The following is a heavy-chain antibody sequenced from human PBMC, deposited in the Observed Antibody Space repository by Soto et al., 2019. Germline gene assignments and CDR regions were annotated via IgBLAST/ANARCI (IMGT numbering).Heavy chain of an antibody. J-gene: IGHJ4*02. V-gene: IGHV4-39*01. CDR3: ARHGMGPTLLNCGF. CDR2: IHYSGST. D-gene: IGHD5-12*01. CDR1: GGSISISNYY. Sequence: QLQLQESGPGLVKPSETLSLTCTVSGGSISISNYYWGWIRQPPGKGLEWIGSIHYSGSTYYNPSLKSRVTRSVETSKSQSNHKLSPVTAADTAGYYIARHGMGPTLLNCGFGGQGTLVTVSS.